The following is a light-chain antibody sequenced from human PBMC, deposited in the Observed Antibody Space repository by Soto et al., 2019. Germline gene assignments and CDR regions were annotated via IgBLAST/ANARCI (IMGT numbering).Light chain of an antibody. CDR2: GAS. Sequence: DNGLTQSPCTLSLSPGERDTLSCRASQSVSNNYLAWYQQKPGQAPRLLIYGASNRATGIPDRFSGSGSGTDFTLTISRLEPEDFAVYYCQQYGSSGTFGQGTKVDI. J-gene: IGKJ1*01. V-gene: IGKV3-20*01. CDR1: QSVSNNY. CDR3: QQYGSSGT.